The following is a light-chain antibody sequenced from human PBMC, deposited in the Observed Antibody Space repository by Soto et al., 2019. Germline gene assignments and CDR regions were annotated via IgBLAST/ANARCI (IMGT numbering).Light chain of an antibody. V-gene: IGLV1-40*01. CDR2: GNT. CDR3: QSYDNSLSAYV. Sequence: QSVLTQPPSVSGAPGQRVTISCTGRRSNIGAGYDIHWYQQLPGTAPQLLIYGNTNRPSRVPDRFSGSTSGTSASLTITGLQAEYEADYYCQSYDNSLSAYVFGTGTKLTVL. J-gene: IGLJ1*01. CDR1: RSNIGAGYD.